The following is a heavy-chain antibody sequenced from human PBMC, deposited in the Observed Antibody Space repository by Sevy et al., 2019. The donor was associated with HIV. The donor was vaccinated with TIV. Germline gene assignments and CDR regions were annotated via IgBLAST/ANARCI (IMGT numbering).Heavy chain of an antibody. CDR2: ISSNGGST. CDR1: GFTFSSYA. J-gene: IGHJ4*02. D-gene: IGHD6-13*01. V-gene: IGHV3-64*01. Sequence: GGSLRLPCAASGFTFSSYAMHWVRQAPGKGLEYVSAISSNGGSTYYANSVKGRFTISRDNSKNTLYLQMGSLRAEDMAVYYCARDLLAAAGAFDYWGQGTLVTVSS. CDR3: ARDLLAAAGAFDY.